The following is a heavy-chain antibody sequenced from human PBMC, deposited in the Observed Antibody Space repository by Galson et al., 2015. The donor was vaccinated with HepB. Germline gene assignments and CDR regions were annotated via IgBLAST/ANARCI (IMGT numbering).Heavy chain of an antibody. CDR2: INHSGST. V-gene: IGHV4-34*01. D-gene: IGHD3-3*01. J-gene: IGHJ6*02. CDR1: GGSFSGYY. Sequence: ETLSLTCAVYGGSFSGYYWSWIRQPPGKGLEWIGEINHSGSTNYNPSLKSRVTISVDTSKNQFSLKLSSVTAADTAVYYCARVVSATIFGVVIPSGMDVWGQGTTVTVSS. CDR3: ARVVSATIFGVVIPSGMDV.